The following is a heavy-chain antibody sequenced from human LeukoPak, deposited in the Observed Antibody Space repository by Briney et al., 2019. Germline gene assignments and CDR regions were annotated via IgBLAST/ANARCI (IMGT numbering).Heavy chain of an antibody. V-gene: IGHV4-34*01. J-gene: IGHJ4*02. Sequence: SETLSLTCAVYGGSFSGYYWSRIRQPPGKGLEWIGEINHSGSTNYNPSLKSRVTISVDTSKNQFSLKLSSVTAADTAVYYCARCGKRLKYQLPLGYWGQGTLVTVSS. CDR3: ARCGKRLKYQLPLGY. CDR2: INHSGST. CDR1: GGSFSGYY. D-gene: IGHD2-2*01.